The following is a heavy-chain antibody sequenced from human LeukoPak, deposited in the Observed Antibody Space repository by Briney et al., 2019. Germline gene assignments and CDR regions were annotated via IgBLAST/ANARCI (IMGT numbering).Heavy chain of an antibody. J-gene: IGHJ4*02. V-gene: IGHV3-48*01. D-gene: IGHD5-18*01. CDR1: GFTFSSYG. CDR3: ARDRDTKHPD. Sequence: PGGSLRLSCAASGFTFSSYGMHWVRQAPGKGLEWVSYISSGSSTIYYADSVKGRFTISRDNAKNSPYLQMNSLRAEDTAVYYCARDRDTKHPDWGQGTLVTVSS. CDR2: ISSGSSTI.